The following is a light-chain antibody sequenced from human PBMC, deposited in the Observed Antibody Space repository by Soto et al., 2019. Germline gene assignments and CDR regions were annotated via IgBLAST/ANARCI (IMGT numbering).Light chain of an antibody. Sequence: QSVLTQPRSVSGSPGQSVTISCTGTSSDVGGYNYVSWYQQHPGKAPKLMIYDVSKRPSGVPDRFSGSKSGNTASLTISWLQAEDEADYYGCSYAGSYTWVFGGGTKLTVL. CDR1: SSDVGGYNY. J-gene: IGLJ3*02. V-gene: IGLV2-11*01. CDR2: DVS. CDR3: CSYAGSYTWV.